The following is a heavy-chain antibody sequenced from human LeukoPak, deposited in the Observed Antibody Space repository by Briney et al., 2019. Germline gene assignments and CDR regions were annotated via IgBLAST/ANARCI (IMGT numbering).Heavy chain of an antibody. J-gene: IGHJ4*02. Sequence: PGRSLRLSCAASGFTFSSYALHWVRQAPGKGLEWVALISYDGSTKYYADSVKGRFAISRDNSKNTLYLQMNSLRAEDTAVYYCARDLPTLVSLLDYWGQGTLVTVSS. CDR3: ARDLPTLVSLLDY. CDR1: GFTFSSYA. D-gene: IGHD3-9*01. CDR2: ISYDGSTK. V-gene: IGHV3-30*09.